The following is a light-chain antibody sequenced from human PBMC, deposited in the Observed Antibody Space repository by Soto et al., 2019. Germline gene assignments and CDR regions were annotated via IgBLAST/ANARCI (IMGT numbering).Light chain of an antibody. Sequence: DIQMTQAPSSLSASVGDRVTITCRASQSISSYLNWYQQKPGRAPKLLIYGASGLQSGVPSRFSGSGSGTDFSLSISTLQPEDFATYFCQQSYSTPVTFGQGTKVEVK. CDR1: QSISSY. V-gene: IGKV1-39*01. J-gene: IGKJ1*01. CDR2: GAS. CDR3: QQSYSTPVT.